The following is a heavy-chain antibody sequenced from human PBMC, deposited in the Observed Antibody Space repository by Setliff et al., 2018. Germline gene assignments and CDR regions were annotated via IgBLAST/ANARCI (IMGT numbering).Heavy chain of an antibody. D-gene: IGHD2-21*01. CDR1: GGSISSSNW. J-gene: IGHJ6*03. Sequence: SETLSLTCTVSGGSISSSNWWTWVRQPPGKGLEWIGETYHSGSINYNPSLKSRVTMSVDKSKNQFSLKLTSVTAADTAVYYCARGLEGEDYFYYMDVWGRGNTVTVSS. V-gene: IGHV4-4*02. CDR3: ARGLEGEDYFYYMDV. CDR2: TYHSGSI.